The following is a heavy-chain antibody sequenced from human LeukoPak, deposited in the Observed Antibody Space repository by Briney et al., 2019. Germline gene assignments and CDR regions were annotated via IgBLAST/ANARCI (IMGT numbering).Heavy chain of an antibody. CDR2: ISAYNGNT. D-gene: IGHD6-13*01. J-gene: IGHJ4*02. CDR3: ARDQIAAAGTEFDY. CDR1: GYTFTSYG. V-gene: IGHV1-18*01. Sequence: ASVKVSCKASGYTFTSYGISWVRQTPGQGLEWMGWISAYNGNTNYAQKLQGRVTMTTDTSTSTAYMELRSLRSDDTVVYYCARDQIAAAGTEFDYWGQGTLVTVSS.